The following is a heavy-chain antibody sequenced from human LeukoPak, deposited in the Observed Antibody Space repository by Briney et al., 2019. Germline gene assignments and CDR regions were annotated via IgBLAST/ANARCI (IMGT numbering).Heavy chain of an antibody. Sequence: ETLSLTCAVYGGSFSGYYWSWVRQAPGKGLEWVSSISASGAGTYYADSVKGRFTISRDNSENTVYLQMNSLRAEDTAIYYCAKDWSGSDYFDYWGQGTLVTVSS. J-gene: IGHJ4*02. CDR1: GGSFSGYY. CDR2: ISASGAGT. CDR3: AKDWSGSDYFDY. D-gene: IGHD1-14*01. V-gene: IGHV3-23*01.